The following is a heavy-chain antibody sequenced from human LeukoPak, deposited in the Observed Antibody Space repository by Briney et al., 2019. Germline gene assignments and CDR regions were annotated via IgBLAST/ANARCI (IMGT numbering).Heavy chain of an antibody. Sequence: GGSLRLSCAASGFTFSSYAMSWVRQAPGKGLEWVSAISGSGGSTYYADSVKGRFTISRDNSKNTLYLQMNSLRAEDTAVYYCAREWRIQRSTGYFDYWGQGTLVTVST. CDR2: ISGSGGST. J-gene: IGHJ4*02. CDR3: AREWRIQRSTGYFDY. V-gene: IGHV3-23*01. CDR1: GFTFSSYA. D-gene: IGHD5-18*01.